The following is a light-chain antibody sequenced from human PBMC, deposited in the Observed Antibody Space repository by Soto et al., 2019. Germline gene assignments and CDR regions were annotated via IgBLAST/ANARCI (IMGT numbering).Light chain of an antibody. CDR3: QHYNTYPWT. Sequence: QMTQSPSILSASVGDRVTITCRASQSISSWLAWYQQKPGKAPNLLIHKASHLESGVPSRFSGSGSGTEFTLTISSLQPGDFATYYCQHYNTYPWTFGQGTKVDIK. V-gene: IGKV1-5*03. J-gene: IGKJ1*01. CDR1: QSISSW. CDR2: KAS.